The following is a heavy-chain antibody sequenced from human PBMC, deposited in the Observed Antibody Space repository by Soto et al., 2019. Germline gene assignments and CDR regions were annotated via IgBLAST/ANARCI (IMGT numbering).Heavy chain of an antibody. V-gene: IGHV1-69*13. CDR3: ARAKVDTAMYYYYYGMDV. J-gene: IGHJ6*02. D-gene: IGHD5-18*01. Sequence: GASVKVSCKASGGTFSSYAISWVRQAPGQGLEWMGGIIPIFGTANYAQKFQGRVTITADESTSTAYVELSSLRSEDTAVYYCARAKVDTAMYYYYYGMDVWGQGTTVTVSS. CDR1: GGTFSSYA. CDR2: IIPIFGTA.